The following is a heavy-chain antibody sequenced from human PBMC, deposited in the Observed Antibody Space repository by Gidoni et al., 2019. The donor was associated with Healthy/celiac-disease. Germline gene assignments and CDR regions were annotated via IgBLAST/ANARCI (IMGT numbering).Heavy chain of an antibody. CDR2: INPSGGST. CDR1: GYTFTSYY. J-gene: IGHJ2*01. V-gene: IGHV1-46*03. Sequence: QVQLVQSGAEVKKPGASVKVSCKASGYTFTSYYMHWVRQAPGQGLEWMGIINPSGGSTSYAQKFQGRVTMTRDTSTSTVYMELSSLRSEDTAVYYCARGEGPWSVISPTTENWYFDLWGRGTLVTVSS. CDR3: ARGEGPWSVISPTTENWYFDL. D-gene: IGHD3-22*01.